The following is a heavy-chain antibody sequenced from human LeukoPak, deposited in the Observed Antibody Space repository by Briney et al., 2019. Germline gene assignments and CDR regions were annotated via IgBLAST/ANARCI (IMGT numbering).Heavy chain of an antibody. Sequence: GGSLRLSCAASGFTFSRYELNWVRQAPGKGLEWVAVISYDGTNKDYADSVKGRLTISRDNSKNTLYLQMNSLRPEDTAVYYCARNSVGGSFFDYWGQGILVTVSS. V-gene: IGHV3-30-3*01. CDR1: GFTFSRYE. CDR3: ARNSVGGSFFDY. CDR2: ISYDGTNK. D-gene: IGHD3-16*01. J-gene: IGHJ4*02.